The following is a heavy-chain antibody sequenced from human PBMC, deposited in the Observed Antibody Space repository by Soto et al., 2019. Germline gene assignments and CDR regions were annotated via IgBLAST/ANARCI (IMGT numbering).Heavy chain of an antibody. CDR2: IYPGDSDT. CDR3: AASIFYYGMDV. CDR1: GYTFTNYW. J-gene: IGHJ6*04. Sequence: GESRKISCKGSGYTFTNYWIGWVRQMRGKGLEWMGIIYPGDSDTKYNPSFQGQVTISADKSITTTYLQWSSLKASDTAIYYCAASIFYYGMDVWGKGTTVTAPQ. V-gene: IGHV5-51*01.